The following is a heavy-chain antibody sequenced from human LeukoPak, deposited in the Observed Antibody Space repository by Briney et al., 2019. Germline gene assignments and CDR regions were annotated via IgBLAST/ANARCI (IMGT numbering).Heavy chain of an antibody. J-gene: IGHJ2*01. CDR3: ARAEWSNWYFDL. CDR1: GFTFSTYW. CDR2: IKQDGSEK. Sequence: GGSLRLSCAASGFTFSTYWMNWVRQAPGKGLEWVANIKQDGSEKYYVDSVRGRFTLSRDSAKNSLYLQMNSLRAEDTAVYYCARAEWSNWYFDLWGRGTLVTVSS. D-gene: IGHD3-3*01. V-gene: IGHV3-7*03.